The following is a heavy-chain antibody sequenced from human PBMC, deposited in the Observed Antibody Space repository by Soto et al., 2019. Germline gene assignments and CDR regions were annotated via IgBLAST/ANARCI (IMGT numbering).Heavy chain of an antibody. Sequence: QLQLQESGPGLVKPSETLSLTCTVSGGSVSSSSYYWGWVRQPPGKGLEWIGSVYYSGSPYYNPSLERRVTIPVDKSKNQFSLKLMSLPAADTALYYCGRLEGLATISYYFDYWGQGALVTVSS. CDR1: GGSVSSSSYY. J-gene: IGHJ4*02. V-gene: IGHV4-39*01. CDR3: GRLEGLATISYYFDY. CDR2: VYYSGSP. D-gene: IGHD3-9*01.